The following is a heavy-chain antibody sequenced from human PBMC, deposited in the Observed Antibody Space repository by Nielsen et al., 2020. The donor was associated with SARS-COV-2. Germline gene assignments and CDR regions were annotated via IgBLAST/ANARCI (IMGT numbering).Heavy chain of an antibody. CDR2: INTNTGNP. Sequence: ASVKVSCKASGYTFTGYYMHWVRQAPGQGLEWMGRINTNTGNPTYAQGFSGRLVFSLDTSVNTAYLQINSLKAEDTAMYYCAREHNVDTALDMWGQGTKVTVSS. CDR1: GYTFTGYY. V-gene: IGHV7-4-1*02. D-gene: IGHD1-14*01. CDR3: AREHNVDTALDM. J-gene: IGHJ3*02.